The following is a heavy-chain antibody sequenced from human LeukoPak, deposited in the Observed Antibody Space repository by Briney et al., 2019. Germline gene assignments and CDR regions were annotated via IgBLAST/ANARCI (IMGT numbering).Heavy chain of an antibody. J-gene: IGHJ5*02. Sequence: SETLSLTCAVYGGSFSGYYWSWIRQPAGKGLEWIGRIYTSGSTNYNPSLKSRVTMSVDTSKNQFSLKLSSVTAADTAVYYCARDISSGLNWFDPWGQGTLVTVSS. CDR1: GGSFSGYY. V-gene: IGHV4-4*07. D-gene: IGHD6-19*01. CDR3: ARDISSGLNWFDP. CDR2: IYTSGST.